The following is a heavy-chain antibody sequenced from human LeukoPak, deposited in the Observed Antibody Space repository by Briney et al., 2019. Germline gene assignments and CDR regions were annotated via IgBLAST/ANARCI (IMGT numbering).Heavy chain of an antibody. CDR3: ARHKPYGSGSFDTFDI. V-gene: IGHV1-18*01. Sequence: ASAKVSSKASGYTFTINGISWVRPAPGQGLEWMAWISAYNGNTNNTQKFQGRVTMTTDTSTSTAYMELRSLRSDDTAVYYCARHKPYGSGSFDTFDIWGQGTMVTVSS. D-gene: IGHD3-10*01. CDR1: GYTFTING. CDR2: ISAYNGNT. J-gene: IGHJ3*02.